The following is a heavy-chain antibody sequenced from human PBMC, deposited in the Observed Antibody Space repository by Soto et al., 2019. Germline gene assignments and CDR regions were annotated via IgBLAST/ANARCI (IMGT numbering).Heavy chain of an antibody. CDR2: VKPNNGDT. D-gene: IGHD3-10*01. J-gene: IGHJ4*02. CDR1: GYTFSKYD. CDR3: AKVSRKGSAIDFDY. V-gene: IGHV1-8*01. Sequence: QVQLVQSGAELKKPGASVKVSCKASGYTFSKYDMNWVRQATGQGPEWIGWVKPNNGDTGYAPKFQCRVTLTTDISTTTAYRELTSLTSEDKAIYYCAKVSRKGSAIDFDYWGQGTLITVSS.